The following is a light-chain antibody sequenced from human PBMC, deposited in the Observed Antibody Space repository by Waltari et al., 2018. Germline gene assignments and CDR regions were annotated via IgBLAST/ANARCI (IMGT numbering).Light chain of an antibody. CDR3: QQLQSYPLT. CDR2: AAS. CDR1: QFTSNN. V-gene: IGKV1-9*01. J-gene: IGKJ4*01. Sequence: DIQLTQSPSFLSASVGDRVTITCRTSQFTSNNKAWYQQKPGKAPKLLIHAASTLESGVPSRFSGSGSGTEFSLTISSLQPEDFATYHCQQLQSYPLTFGGGTK.